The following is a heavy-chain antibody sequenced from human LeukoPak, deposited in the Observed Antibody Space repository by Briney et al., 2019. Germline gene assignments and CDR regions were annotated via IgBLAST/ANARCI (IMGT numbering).Heavy chain of an antibody. J-gene: IGHJ4*02. CDR1: GYTFTGYY. D-gene: IGHD6-13*01. V-gene: IGHV1-46*01. CDR2: INPSGGST. Sequence: ASVKVSCKASGYTFTGYYMHWVRQAPGQGLEWMGIINPSGGSTSYAQKFQGRVTMTRDMSTSTVYMELSSLRSEDTAVYYCARGYCGGIAAGTTTISRELDYWGQGTLVTVSS. CDR3: ARGYCGGIAAGTTTISRELDY.